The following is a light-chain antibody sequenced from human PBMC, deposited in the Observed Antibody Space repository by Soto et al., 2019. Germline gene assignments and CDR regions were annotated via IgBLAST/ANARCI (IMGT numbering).Light chain of an antibody. V-gene: IGKV3-15*01. CDR3: QQYNNWIT. Sequence: EIVMTQSPATLSVSPGERATLSCRASQSVSSYLTWYQQKPGQAPRLLISGASTRAAGISDRFRGSGSGTEFTLTISSLRSEDFAVYYCQQYNNWITFGQGTRLEIK. J-gene: IGKJ5*01. CDR2: GAS. CDR1: QSVSSY.